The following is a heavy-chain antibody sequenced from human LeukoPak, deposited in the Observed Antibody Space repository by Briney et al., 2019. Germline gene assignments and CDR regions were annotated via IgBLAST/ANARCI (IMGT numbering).Heavy chain of an antibody. Sequence: SETLSLTCTVSAGSIGNYYWGWIRQPPGKGLEWIGSIYYSGSTYYNPSLKSRVTISVDTSKNQFSLKLNSVTAADTAVYYCARPSTTAARPFYYFDYWGQGTLVTVSS. J-gene: IGHJ4*02. CDR2: IYYSGST. V-gene: IGHV4-39*01. CDR1: AGSIGNYY. D-gene: IGHD6-6*01. CDR3: ARPSTTAARPFYYFDY.